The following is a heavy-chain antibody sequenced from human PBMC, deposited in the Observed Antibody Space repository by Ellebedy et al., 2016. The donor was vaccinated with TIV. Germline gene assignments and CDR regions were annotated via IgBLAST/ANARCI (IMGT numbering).Heavy chain of an antibody. CDR2: VKTKADGGTT. CDR1: GFTFSDAW. V-gene: IGHV3-15*01. CDR3: ATGGGIYGWDY. Sequence: GGSLRLSCAASGFTFSDAWLTWVRQPPGKGLEWVGRVKTKADGGTTDYAAPVKGRFTISRDDSKNTLYLQMNSLKTEDTAVYYCATGGGIYGWDYWGQGTLVTVSP. D-gene: IGHD1-26*01. J-gene: IGHJ4*02.